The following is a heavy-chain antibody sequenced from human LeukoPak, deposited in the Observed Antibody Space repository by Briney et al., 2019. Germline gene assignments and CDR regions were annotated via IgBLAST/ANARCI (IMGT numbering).Heavy chain of an antibody. CDR1: GYTFNSYG. Sequence: GASVKVSCKASGYTFNSYGISWVRQAPGQGLEWMGWISAYNGNTNYAQKLQGRVTMTTGTSTSTAYMELRSLRSDDTAVYYCARDTNRRDGYNADQDAFDIWGQGTMVTVSS. CDR3: ARDTNRRDGYNADQDAFDI. V-gene: IGHV1-18*01. J-gene: IGHJ3*02. D-gene: IGHD5-24*01. CDR2: ISAYNGNT.